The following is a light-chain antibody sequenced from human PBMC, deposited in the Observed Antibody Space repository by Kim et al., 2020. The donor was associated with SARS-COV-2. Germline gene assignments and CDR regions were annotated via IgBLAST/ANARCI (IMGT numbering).Light chain of an antibody. J-gene: IGLJ3*02. CDR1: SSNIGNNY. CDR3: GTWDSSLSAVV. Sequence: QSVLTQPPSVSAAPGQKVSIPCSGGSSNIGNNYVSWYQQFPGTAPKLLIYDNNKRPSGIPDRFSGSKSGTSATLGITGLQTGDEADYYCGTWDSSLSAVVFGRGTQLTVL. V-gene: IGLV1-51*01. CDR2: DNN.